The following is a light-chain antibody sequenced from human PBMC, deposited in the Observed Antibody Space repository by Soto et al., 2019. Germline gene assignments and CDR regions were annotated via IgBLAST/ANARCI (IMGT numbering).Light chain of an antibody. J-gene: IGLJ2*01. V-gene: IGLV3-21*02. CDR2: DDR. CDR3: QLWYSNSDHVV. CDR1: NIGRKS. Sequence: SYVLTQPPSVSVAPGQTARIPCGGPNIGRKSVHWYQQKPGQAPVVVVYDDRDRPSGIPERFSGSNSGNTAALTISRVEAGDEADYYFQLWYSNSDHVVFGGGTKRTVL.